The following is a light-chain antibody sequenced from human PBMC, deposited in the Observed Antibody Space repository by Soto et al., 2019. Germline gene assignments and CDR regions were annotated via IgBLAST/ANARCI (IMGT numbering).Light chain of an antibody. CDR2: GAS. J-gene: IGKJ1*01. V-gene: IGKV3-20*01. CDR1: QSVAGSY. Sequence: EIVLTQSPGTLSLSPGERATLSCRASQSVAGSYLAWYQQKPGQAPRLLIYGASSRATGIPDRFSGSGSGTDFTLTISRLGPEEFAVYSGHQYGDGMTFGKGSKGVIK. CDR3: HQYGDGMT.